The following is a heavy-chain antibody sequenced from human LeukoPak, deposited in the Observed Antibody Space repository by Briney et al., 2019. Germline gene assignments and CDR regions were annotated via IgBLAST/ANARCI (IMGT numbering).Heavy chain of an antibody. CDR1: GGTFSSYA. D-gene: IGHD3-22*01. CDR2: IIPIFGTA. Sequence: ASVKVSSKASGGTFSSYAISWVRQAPGQGLEWMGGIIPIFGTANYAQKFQGRVTITTDESTSTAYMELSSLRSEDTAVYYCARGVTMIGSVYWGQGTLVTVSS. V-gene: IGHV1-69*05. CDR3: ARGVTMIGSVY. J-gene: IGHJ4*02.